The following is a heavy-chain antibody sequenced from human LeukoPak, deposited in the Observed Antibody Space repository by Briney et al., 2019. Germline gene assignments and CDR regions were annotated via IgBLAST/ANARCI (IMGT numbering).Heavy chain of an antibody. CDR3: TKTGGPWD. Sequence: GGSLRLSCVASGFTFSDAIMHWVRQAPGKGLEWVALISHEEHVKSYADSAKGRFTISRDNPKNTLYLQMNTLRAEDTAVYYCTKTGGPWDWGQGTLVTVSS. J-gene: IGHJ4*02. V-gene: IGHV3-30*14. CDR2: ISHEEHVK. CDR1: GFTFSDAI. D-gene: IGHD7-27*01.